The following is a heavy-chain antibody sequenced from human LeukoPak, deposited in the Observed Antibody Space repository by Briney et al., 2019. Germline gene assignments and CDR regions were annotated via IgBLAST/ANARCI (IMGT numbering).Heavy chain of an antibody. D-gene: IGHD6-19*01. CDR2: INQRRNT. Sequence: SETLSLTCVVYGESFSGYSWSWISQPPGKGLEWIGEINQRRNTNYNPSLKSRVTISIDTSKNQFSLKLSSVTAADTAVYYCARHGWHAWYFDLWGRGTLVTVSS. CDR1: GESFSGYS. V-gene: IGHV4-34*01. CDR3: ARHGWHAWYFDL. J-gene: IGHJ2*01.